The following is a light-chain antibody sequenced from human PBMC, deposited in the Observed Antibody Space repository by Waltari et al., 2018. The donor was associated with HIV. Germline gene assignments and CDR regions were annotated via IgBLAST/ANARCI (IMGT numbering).Light chain of an antibody. CDR1: SSDVGSYNL. CDR3: CSYVGWSTILYV. J-gene: IGLJ1*01. CDR2: EVS. Sequence: QSALTQPASVSGSPGQSITISCTGTSSDVGSYNLVSWYQQHPGKAPQLMIYEVSKRPSGVSNRFSGSKSCNTASLTISGLQAEDEADYYCCSYVGWSTILYVFGTGTKVTVL. V-gene: IGLV2-23*02.